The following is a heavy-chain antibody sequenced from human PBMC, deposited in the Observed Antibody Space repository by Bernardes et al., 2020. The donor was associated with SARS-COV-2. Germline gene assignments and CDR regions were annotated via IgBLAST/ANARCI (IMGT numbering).Heavy chain of an antibody. V-gene: IGHV3-23*01. CDR2: LRGIGTAT. D-gene: IGHD2-15*01. Sequence: GGSLRLSCSASGFTFSSYAMAWVRQAPGKGLECVSVLRGIGTATYYAGSVQGRFSISRDNSKNTLYLQMNSLRAEDTAIYFCARSRQGYCSGGSCYWRPFDYWGQGTLVTVSS. CDR1: GFTFSSYA. CDR3: ARSRQGYCSGGSCYWRPFDY. J-gene: IGHJ4*02.